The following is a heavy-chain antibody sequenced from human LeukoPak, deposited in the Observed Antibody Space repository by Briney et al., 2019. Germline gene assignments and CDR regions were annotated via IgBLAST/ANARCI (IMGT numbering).Heavy chain of an antibody. D-gene: IGHD2-15*01. CDR3: AKQDFGYYYYYYMDV. V-gene: IGHV3-23*01. Sequence: PGGSLRLSCAASGFTFSSYAVSWVRQAPGKGLEWVSAISGSGGSTYYADSVKGRFTISRDNSKNTLYLQMNSLRAEDTAVYYCAKQDFGYYYYYYMDVWGKGTTVTVSS. J-gene: IGHJ6*03. CDR1: GFTFSSYA. CDR2: ISGSGGST.